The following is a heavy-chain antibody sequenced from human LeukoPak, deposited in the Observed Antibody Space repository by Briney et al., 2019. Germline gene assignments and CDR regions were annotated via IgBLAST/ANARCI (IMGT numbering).Heavy chain of an antibody. J-gene: IGHJ6*02. CDR3: ARVAMVRGVIIYYGMDV. V-gene: IGHV3-21*01. CDR2: ISSSSSYI. CDR1: GFTFSSYS. D-gene: IGHD3-10*01. Sequence: GGSLRLSCAASGFTFSSYSMNWVRQAPGKGLEWVSSISSSSSYIYYADSVKGRFTISRDNAKNSLYLQMNSLRAEDTAVYYCARVAMVRGVIIYYGMDVWGQGTTVTVS.